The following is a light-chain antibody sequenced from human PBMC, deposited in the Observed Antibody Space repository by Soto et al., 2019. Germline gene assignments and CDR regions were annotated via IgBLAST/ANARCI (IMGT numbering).Light chain of an antibody. J-gene: IGLJ2*01. V-gene: IGLV1-40*01. Sequence: QPVLTQPPSVSGAPGQRVTISCTGSSSNIGAGYDVHWYQQLPGTAPKLLIYGNVNRPSGVPDRFSGSKSGTSASLAITGLQAEDEADYYCQSYHSSLSGVVFGGGTKLTVL. CDR1: SSNIGAGYD. CDR3: QSYHSSLSGVV. CDR2: GNV.